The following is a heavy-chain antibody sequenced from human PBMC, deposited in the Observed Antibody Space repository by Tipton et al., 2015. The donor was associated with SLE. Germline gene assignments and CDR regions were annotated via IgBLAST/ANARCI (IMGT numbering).Heavy chain of an antibody. V-gene: IGHV4-30-4*01. CDR3: ARSPYCSGGSCYLPYFDY. J-gene: IGHJ4*02. CDR2: IYYSGST. D-gene: IGHD2-15*01. CDR1: GGSISSSSYY. Sequence: TLSLTCTVSGGSISSSSYYWSWIRQPPGKGLEWIGYIYYSGSTYYNPSLKSRVTISVDTSKNQFSLKLSSVTAADTAVYYCARSPYCSGGSCYLPYFDYWGQGTLVTVSS.